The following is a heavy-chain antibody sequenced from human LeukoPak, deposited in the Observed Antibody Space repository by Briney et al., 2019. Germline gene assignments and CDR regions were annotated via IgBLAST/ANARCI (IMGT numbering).Heavy chain of an antibody. CDR3: ARVLSSSGYYYRYYYGMDV. D-gene: IGHD3-22*01. CDR1: GYTFTVYF. J-gene: IGHJ6*02. Sequence: ASVKVSCKASGYTFTVYFIHWVRQAPGQGLEWMGRINPNSGATDYAQKFQGRVTMTRDTSISTAYMELSSLKSDDTAVYYCARVLSSSGYYYRYYYGMDVWGQGTTVTVSS. V-gene: IGHV1-2*06. CDR2: INPNSGAT.